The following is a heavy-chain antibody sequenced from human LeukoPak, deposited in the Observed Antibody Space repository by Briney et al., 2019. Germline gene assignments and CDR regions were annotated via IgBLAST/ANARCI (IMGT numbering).Heavy chain of an antibody. J-gene: IGHJ4*01. CDR2: ISSSSSYI. CDR1: GFTFSGYS. Sequence: NPGGSLRLSCAASGFTFSGYSMNWVRQAPGKGLEWVSSISSSSSYIYYADSVKGRFTIFRDDAKDSVYLQMNSLRAEDSATYYCVREGFYFFDFWGQGTLVTVSS. CDR3: VREGFYFFDF. V-gene: IGHV3-21*01.